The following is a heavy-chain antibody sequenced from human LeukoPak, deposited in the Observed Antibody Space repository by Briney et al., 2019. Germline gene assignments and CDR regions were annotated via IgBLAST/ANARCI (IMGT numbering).Heavy chain of an antibody. CDR1: GGSISGFY. CDR3: ARDTRDAFDI. Sequence: PSETLSLTCTVSGGSISGFYWNWIRQPPGKGLEWIGYVYYSGNTNYNPSLKSRVTISLDTSKNQFSLKLRSVTAADTAVYYCARDTRDAFDIWGQGTLVTVSS. J-gene: IGHJ4*02. CDR2: VYYSGNT. D-gene: IGHD3-16*01. V-gene: IGHV4-59*01.